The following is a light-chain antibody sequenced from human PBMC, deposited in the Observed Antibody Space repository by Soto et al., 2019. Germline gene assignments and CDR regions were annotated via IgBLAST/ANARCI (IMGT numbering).Light chain of an antibody. CDR1: SSDVGVYNY. J-gene: IGLJ3*02. V-gene: IGLV2-11*01. Sequence: QSVLTQPRSVSGSPGQSVTISCTGTSSDVGVYNYVSWYQQHPGKAPKLMIYDVSKRPSGVPDRFSGSKSGNTASLTISGLQAEDEADYYCCSYAGSYTLGVFGGGTKVTVL. CDR3: CSYAGSYTLGV. CDR2: DVS.